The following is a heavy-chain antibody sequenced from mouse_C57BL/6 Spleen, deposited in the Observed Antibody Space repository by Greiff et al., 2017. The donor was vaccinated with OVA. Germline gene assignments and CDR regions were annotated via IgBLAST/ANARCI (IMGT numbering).Heavy chain of an antibody. CDR1: GFTFSSYA. V-gene: IGHV5-9-1*02. Sequence: EVQLQESGEGLVKPGGSLKLSCAASGFTFSSYAMSWVRQTPEKRLEWVAYISSGGDYIYYADTVKGRFTISRDNARNTLYLQMSSLKSEDTAMYYCTRVYYGSSYVDYWGQGTTLTVSS. D-gene: IGHD1-1*01. J-gene: IGHJ2*01. CDR2: ISSGGDYI. CDR3: TRVYYGSSYVDY.